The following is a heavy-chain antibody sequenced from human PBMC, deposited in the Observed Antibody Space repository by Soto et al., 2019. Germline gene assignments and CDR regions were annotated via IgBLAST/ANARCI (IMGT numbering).Heavy chain of an antibody. V-gene: IGHV3-72*01. CDR1: GFTFRGYA. Sequence: GGSLRLSCAASGFTFRGYAMSWVRQAPGKGLEWVGRIRNKPKCYTTEYAASVTGRFIISRDDSTLYLQMNSLKTEDTALYYCAGARADSTGHYFLDNWGQGTLVTVSS. J-gene: IGHJ4*02. D-gene: IGHD3-3*01. CDR2: IRNKPKCYTT. CDR3: AGARADSTGHYFLDN.